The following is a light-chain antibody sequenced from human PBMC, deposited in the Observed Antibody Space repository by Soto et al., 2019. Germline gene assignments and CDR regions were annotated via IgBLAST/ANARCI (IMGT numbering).Light chain of an antibody. CDR3: QQYGSSPIT. Sequence: VVLTQSPATLSLSPGERAALSCGASESVSSNQLAWYQQKPGLAPRLLIYDASSRASGIPGRFSGSGSGTGFSLTISSLEPEDSAVYYCQQYGSSPITFGQGTRLEIK. V-gene: IGKV3D-20*01. CDR1: ESVSSNQ. CDR2: DAS. J-gene: IGKJ5*01.